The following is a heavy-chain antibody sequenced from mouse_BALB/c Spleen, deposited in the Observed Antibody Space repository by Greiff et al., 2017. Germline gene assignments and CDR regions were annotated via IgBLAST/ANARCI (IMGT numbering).Heavy chain of an antibody. CDR1: GYTFTSYW. CDR2: IDPSDSYT. J-gene: IGHJ3*01. Sequence: QVQLQQPGAELVKPGASVKMSCKASGYTFTSYWMHWVKQRPGQGLEWIGTIDPSDSYTSYNQKFKGKATLTVDTSSSTAYMQLSSLTSEDSAVYYCTRDTTGCWFAYWGQGTLVTVSA. CDR3: TRDTTGCWFAY. V-gene: IGHV1S127*01. D-gene: IGHD1-1*01.